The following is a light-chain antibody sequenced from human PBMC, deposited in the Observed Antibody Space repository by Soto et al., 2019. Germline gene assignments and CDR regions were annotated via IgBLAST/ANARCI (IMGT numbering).Light chain of an antibody. V-gene: IGKV1-39*01. CDR1: RSISNY. CDR3: QQSYSVPR. CDR2: AAS. J-gene: IGKJ1*01. Sequence: DIQMTQSPSSLSASVGDRVTITCRASRSISNYLNWYQQKSGKVPRLLIYAASSLQPGVPSRFSGTGTGTAFTLTSTSLQPEDSATYCCQQSYSVPRFGPGTRVDLK.